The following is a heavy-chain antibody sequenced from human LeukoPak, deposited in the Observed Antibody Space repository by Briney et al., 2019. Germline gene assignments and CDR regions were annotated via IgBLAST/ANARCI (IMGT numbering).Heavy chain of an antibody. V-gene: IGHV4-61*02. D-gene: IGHD6-19*01. CDR1: SGFISSGSYY. CDR3: ARENSSGWVIY. Sequence: SETLSLTCTVSSGFISSGSYYWSWLRQPAGKGLEWIGRIYTSGSTNYNPSLRSRVTVSIDTSKNQFSLKLSSVTAADTAVYYCARENSSGWVIYWGQGTLVTVSS. CDR2: IYTSGST. J-gene: IGHJ4*02.